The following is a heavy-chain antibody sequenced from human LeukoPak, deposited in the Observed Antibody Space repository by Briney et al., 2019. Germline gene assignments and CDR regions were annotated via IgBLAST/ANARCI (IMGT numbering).Heavy chain of an antibody. CDR2: IGSSGTTI. V-gene: IGHV3-48*03. CDR3: ARDLVADY. D-gene: IGHD2-8*02. CDR1: VFTFSDYG. J-gene: IGHJ4*02. Sequence: GGSLRLSCAASVFTFSDYGMNWVRQAPGKGLEWVSYIGSSGTTIFYADSVKGRFSISRDNAKNSLYLQMHSLRAEDTALYYCARDLVADYWGLGTLVTVSS.